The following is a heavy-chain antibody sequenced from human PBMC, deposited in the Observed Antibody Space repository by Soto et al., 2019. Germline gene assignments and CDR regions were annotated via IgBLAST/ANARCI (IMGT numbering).Heavy chain of an antibody. D-gene: IGHD1-26*01. V-gene: IGHV1-46*01. Sequence: ASVKVSCKASGYTFTSYYMHWVRQAPGQGLEWMGIINPSGGSTSYAQKFQGRVTISLDTSKNQFSLKLSSVTAADTAVYYCAIYYTTHGWVDPWGQGTLVTVSS. CDR3: AIYYTTHGWVDP. CDR2: INPSGGST. J-gene: IGHJ5*02. CDR1: GYTFTSYY.